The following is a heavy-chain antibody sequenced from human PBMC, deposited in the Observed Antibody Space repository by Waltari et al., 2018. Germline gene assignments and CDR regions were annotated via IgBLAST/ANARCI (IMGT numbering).Heavy chain of an antibody. CDR2: IRGSGDRT. CDR1: GFTFSRSA. Sequence: EVQLLESGGGLVQPGGSLRLSCAASGFTFSRSAMSWVRQAPGEGLEWVSGIRGSGDRTDDADSVKGRFTISRDNSKNTLSLQMNSLRVEDTAIYYCAKGANPQHPYHFENWGQGTLVTVSS. J-gene: IGHJ4*02. V-gene: IGHV3-23*01. CDR3: AKGANPQHPYHFEN.